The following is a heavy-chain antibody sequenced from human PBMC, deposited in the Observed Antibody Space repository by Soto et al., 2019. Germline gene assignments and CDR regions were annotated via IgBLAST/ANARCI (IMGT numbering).Heavy chain of an antibody. CDR3: ARGINTVRAVMGDAFDI. D-gene: IGHD3-10*01. V-gene: IGHV4-39*01. CDR2: IYYSGST. CDR1: GGSISSGDYY. J-gene: IGHJ3*02. Sequence: PSETLSLTCTVSGGSISSGDYYWSWIRQPPGKGLEWIGSIYYSGSTYYNPSLKSRVTISVDTSKNQFSLKLSSVTAADTAVYYCARGINTVRAVMGDAFDICGQVTMVTVSS.